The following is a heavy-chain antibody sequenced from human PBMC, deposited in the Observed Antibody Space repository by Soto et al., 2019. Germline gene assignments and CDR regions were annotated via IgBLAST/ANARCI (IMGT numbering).Heavy chain of an antibody. J-gene: IGHJ6*02. CDR1: GFTFSAYY. CDR2: INSNSGGT. Sequence: ASVKVSCKASGFTFSAYYIYWVRQAPGQGLEWIGWINSNSGGTNNAQEFQGRVTMTRDTSTSTVYMELSALIPDDTAVYYCARSLLDEYSSSWRSAYYGMDVWGQGTTVTVAS. V-gene: IGHV1-2*02. CDR3: ARSLLDEYSSSWRSAYYGMDV. D-gene: IGHD6-13*01.